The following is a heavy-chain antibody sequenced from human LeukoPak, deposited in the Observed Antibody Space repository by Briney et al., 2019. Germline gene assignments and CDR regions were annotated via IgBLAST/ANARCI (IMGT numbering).Heavy chain of an antibody. Sequence: SETLSLTCTASGGSISNYYWNYIRQPPGKGLEWIGYIYYSGITNYNPSLKSRVTISVDTSKNQFSLKLSSVTAADTAVYYCARAGRWEGRPHAFDIWGQGTMVAVSS. V-gene: IGHV4-59*01. CDR1: GGSISNYY. CDR2: IYYSGIT. D-gene: IGHD1-26*01. J-gene: IGHJ3*02. CDR3: ARAGRWEGRPHAFDI.